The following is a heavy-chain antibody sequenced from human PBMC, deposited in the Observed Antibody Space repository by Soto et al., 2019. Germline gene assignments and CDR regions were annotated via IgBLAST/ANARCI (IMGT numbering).Heavy chain of an antibody. D-gene: IGHD3-22*01. CDR2: INSDGSST. V-gene: IGHV3-74*01. CDR1: GFTFSSYW. Sequence: GGSLRLSCAASGFTFSSYWMHWVRQAPGKGLVWVSRINSDGSSTSYADSVKGRFTISRDNAKNTLYLQMNRLRAEDTAVYCCARVPVYESSGYDDQDAFDIWGQGTMVTVSS. CDR3: ARVPVYESSGYDDQDAFDI. J-gene: IGHJ3*02.